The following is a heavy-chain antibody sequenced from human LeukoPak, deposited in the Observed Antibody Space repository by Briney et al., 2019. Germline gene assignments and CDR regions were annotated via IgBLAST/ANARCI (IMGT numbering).Heavy chain of an antibody. J-gene: IGHJ6*02. CDR2: ISGSGGST. D-gene: IGHD3-10*01. CDR1: GFTFSNYA. Sequence: GGSLRLSCAVSGFTFSNYAMSWVRQAPGKGLEWVSSISGSGGSTYYADSVKGRFTISRDGSRNTLYLQMSSLRGEDTALYYCAKLTGSGNALRYYGMDVWGQGTTVTVSS. CDR3: AKLTGSGNALRYYGMDV. V-gene: IGHV3-23*01.